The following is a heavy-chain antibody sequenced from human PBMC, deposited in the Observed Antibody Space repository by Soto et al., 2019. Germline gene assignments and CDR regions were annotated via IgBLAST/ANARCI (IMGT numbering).Heavy chain of an antibody. Sequence: SETLSLTCTVSGGSISSYYWSWIRQPPGKGLEWIGYFYYSGSTNYNPSLKSRVTISLDTSKNQFSLKLSSVTAADTAVYYCARDRPTYYGSGKGWFDPWGQGTLVTVSS. CDR2: FYYSGST. CDR3: ARDRPTYYGSGKGWFDP. CDR1: GGSISSYY. V-gene: IGHV4-59*01. J-gene: IGHJ5*02. D-gene: IGHD3-10*01.